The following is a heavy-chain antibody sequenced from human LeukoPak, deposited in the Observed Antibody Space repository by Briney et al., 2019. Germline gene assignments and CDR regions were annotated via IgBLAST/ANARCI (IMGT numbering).Heavy chain of an antibody. J-gene: IGHJ4*02. Sequence: NPSETLSLTCTVSGDYITRGYYWGWIRQPPGKGLEWIGTIYHSGSTYYNPSLKSRVTISVDTSKNQFSLKLSSVTAADTAVYYCARHYDNLTGFLDYWGQGTLVTVSS. CDR1: GDYITRGYY. CDR2: IYHSGST. V-gene: IGHV4-38-2*02. D-gene: IGHD3-9*01. CDR3: ARHYDNLTGFLDY.